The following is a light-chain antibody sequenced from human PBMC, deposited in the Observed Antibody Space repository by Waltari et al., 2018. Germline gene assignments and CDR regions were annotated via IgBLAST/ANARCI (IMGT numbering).Light chain of an antibody. CDR3: SSYTSSDTYV. J-gene: IGLJ1*01. CDR2: DVR. V-gene: IGLV2-14*01. CDR1: SSDVGNYDY. Sequence: QSALTQPASVSGSPGQSLTISCTGTSSDVGNYDYVPWYQQYSGKAPKLMIYDVRHRPSGVFDRFSGSKSGNTASLTISGLQAEDEADYYCSSYTSSDTYVFGTGTKVTVL.